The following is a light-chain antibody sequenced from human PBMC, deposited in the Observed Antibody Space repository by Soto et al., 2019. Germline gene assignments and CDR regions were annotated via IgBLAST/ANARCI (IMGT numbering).Light chain of an antibody. CDR3: AAWDDNLNAYV. V-gene: IGLV1-47*02. Sequence: QSVLTQPPSASGTPGQRVTISCSGSSSNIGGNYVYWYQQLPGTAPKLLIYIGDQRASGVSDRFSASKSGTSASLAISGLRSDDEADYYCAAWDDNLNAYVFGSGTKVTVL. CDR2: IGD. CDR1: SSNIGGNY. J-gene: IGLJ1*01.